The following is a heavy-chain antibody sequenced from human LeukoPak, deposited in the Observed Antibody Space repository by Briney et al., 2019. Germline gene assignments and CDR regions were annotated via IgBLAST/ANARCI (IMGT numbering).Heavy chain of an antibody. V-gene: IGHV3-21*01. D-gene: IGHD4-11*01. CDR1: GFTFSSYS. J-gene: IGHJ6*02. CDR3: ARDYSTLGMDV. Sequence: GGSLRLSCAASGFTFSSYSMNWVRQAPGKGLEWVSSISSSSSYIDYADSVKGRFTISRDNAKNSLYLQMNSLRAEDTAVYYCARDYSTLGMDVWGQGTTVTVSS. CDR2: ISSSSSYI.